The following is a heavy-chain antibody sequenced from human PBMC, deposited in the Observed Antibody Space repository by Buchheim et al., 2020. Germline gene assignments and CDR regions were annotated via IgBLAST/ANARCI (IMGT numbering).Heavy chain of an antibody. CDR3: AANIGSDRQNS. V-gene: IGHV5-10-1*03. Sequence: EVQLVQPGAEVKKPGESLRISCTGSGYSFTSYWIAWVRQVPGRGPEWMGRIDPTDSYTKYNPSFQGHVTIPVDKSVNTAYLQWNTLKASDSTMYYYAANIGSDRQNSWGQGTL. D-gene: IGHD2/OR15-2a*01. J-gene: IGHJ4*02. CDR1: GYSFTSYW. CDR2: IDPTDSYT.